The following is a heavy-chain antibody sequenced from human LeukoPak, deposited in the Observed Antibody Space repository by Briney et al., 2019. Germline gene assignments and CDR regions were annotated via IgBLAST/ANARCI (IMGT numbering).Heavy chain of an antibody. CDR3: ARVSLRAFDI. J-gene: IGHJ3*02. CDR1: GGSISSYY. CDR2: IYYSGST. Sequence: KTSETLSLTCTVSGGSISSYYWSWIRQPPGKGLEWIGYIYYSGSTNYHPSLKSRVTISVDTSKNQYPLKLSSVTAADTAVYYCARVSLRAFDIWGQGTMVTVSS. V-gene: IGHV4-59*01.